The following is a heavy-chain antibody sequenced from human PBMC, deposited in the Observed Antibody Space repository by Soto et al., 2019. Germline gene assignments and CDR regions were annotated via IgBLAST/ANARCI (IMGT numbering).Heavy chain of an antibody. CDR3: ARSSGVPTPDFDY. V-gene: IGHV3-30-3*01. Sequence: LRLSCAASGFAFNIYAIHWVRQAPGKGLEWVAVISHDGTNRYYTDSVRGRFTISRDNSKNTVYLEMDSLRADDTAVYYCARSSGVPTPDFDYWGQRTLVTVSS. CDR1: GFAFNIYA. D-gene: IGHD3-3*01. CDR2: ISHDGTNR. J-gene: IGHJ4*02.